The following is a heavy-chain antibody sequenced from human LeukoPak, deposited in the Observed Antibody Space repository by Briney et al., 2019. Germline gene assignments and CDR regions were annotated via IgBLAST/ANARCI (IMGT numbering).Heavy chain of an antibody. D-gene: IGHD6-19*01. J-gene: IGHJ6*02. CDR1: GYTFTGYY. CDR2: INPNSGGT. V-gene: IGHV1-2*04. CDR3: ARVAPIAVAGNDYYYGMDV. Sequence: ASVKVSCKASGYTFTGYYMHWVRQAPGQGLEWMGWINPNSGGTNYAQKFQGWVTMTRDTSISTAYMELSRLRSDDTAVYYCARVAPIAVAGNDYYYGMDVWGQGTTVTVSS.